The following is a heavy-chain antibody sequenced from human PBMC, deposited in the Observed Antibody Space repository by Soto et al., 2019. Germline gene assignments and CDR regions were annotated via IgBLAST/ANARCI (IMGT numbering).Heavy chain of an antibody. CDR3: ARHPIITMENDY. D-gene: IGHD3-10*01. J-gene: IGHJ4*02. V-gene: IGHV4-39*01. Sequence: SETLSLTCTVSGGSISSSSYYWGWIRQPPGKGLEWIGSIYYSGSTYYNPSLKSRVTISVDTSKNQFSLKLSSVTAADTAVYYCARHPIITMENDYWGQGTLVTVSS. CDR1: GGSISSSSYY. CDR2: IYYSGST.